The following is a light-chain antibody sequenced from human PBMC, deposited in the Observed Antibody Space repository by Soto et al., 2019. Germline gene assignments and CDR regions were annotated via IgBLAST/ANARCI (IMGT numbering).Light chain of an antibody. CDR3: QQRSNWIT. CDR2: DAS. Sequence: PGDRATLSCRASQSVSSYLAWYPQKPGQAPRLLIYDASNRATGIPARFSGSGSGADFTLTISSLEPEDFAVYYCQQRSNWITCGQGTRLEIK. J-gene: IGKJ5*01. CDR1: QSVSSY. V-gene: IGKV3-11*01.